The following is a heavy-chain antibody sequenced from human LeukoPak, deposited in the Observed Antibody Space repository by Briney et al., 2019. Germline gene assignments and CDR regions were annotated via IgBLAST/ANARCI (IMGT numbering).Heavy chain of an antibody. D-gene: IGHD2-8*01. Sequence: GGSLRLSCAASGFTFSSYEMNWVRQAPGKGLEWVLYISSSGNTIYYADSVKGRFTISRDNAKNSLYLQMNSLRAEDTAVYYCAREGVDIVLIFGWGQGTLVTVSS. V-gene: IGHV3-48*03. CDR1: GFTFSSYE. CDR3: AREGVDIVLIFG. J-gene: IGHJ4*02. CDR2: ISSSGNTI.